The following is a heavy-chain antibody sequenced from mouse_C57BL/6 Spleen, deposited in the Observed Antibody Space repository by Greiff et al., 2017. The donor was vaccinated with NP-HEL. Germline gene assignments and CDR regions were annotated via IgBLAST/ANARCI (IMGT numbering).Heavy chain of an antibody. V-gene: IGHV1-77*01. CDR3: ARGRDLLWLRRGDYSAMDY. Sequence: VQLQQSGAELVKPGASVKISCKASGCTFTDYYINWVKQRPGQGLEWTGKIGPGSVSTYYNEKVKGKVTLTADKSSSTSYMQLSSLTSEDSAVYFCARGRDLLWLRRGDYSAMDYWGQGTSVTVAS. CDR1: GCTFTDYY. CDR2: IGPGSVST. D-gene: IGHD2-2*01. J-gene: IGHJ4*01.